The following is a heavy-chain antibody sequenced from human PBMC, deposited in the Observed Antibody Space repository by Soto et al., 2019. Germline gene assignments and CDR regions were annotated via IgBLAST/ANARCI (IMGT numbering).Heavy chain of an antibody. CDR1: GFTFSSYW. Sequence: EVQLVESGGGLVQPGGSLRLSCAASGFTFSSYWMSWVRQAPGKGLEWVANIKQDGSEKYYVDSVKGRFTISRDNAKNSLYLQMNSLRAEDTAVYYCARDRAVAGPDAFDIWGQGTMVTVSS. CDR2: IKQDGSEK. J-gene: IGHJ3*02. CDR3: ARDRAVAGPDAFDI. D-gene: IGHD6-19*01. V-gene: IGHV3-7*01.